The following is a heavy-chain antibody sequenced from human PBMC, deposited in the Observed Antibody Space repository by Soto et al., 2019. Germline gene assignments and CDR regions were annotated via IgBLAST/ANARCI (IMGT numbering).Heavy chain of an antibody. CDR3: AKDKYCSGGSCIYYFDY. D-gene: IGHD2-15*01. J-gene: IGHJ4*01. CDR1: GFTFSSYA. V-gene: IGHV3-23*01. CDR2: ISGSGGST. Sequence: EVQLLESGGGLVQPGGSLRLSCAASGFTFSSYAMSWVRQAPGKGLEWVSAISGSGGSTYYADSVKGRFTISRDNSKNTLYLQMNSLRAEDTAVYYCAKDKYCSGGSCIYYFDYWGHGTLVTVSS.